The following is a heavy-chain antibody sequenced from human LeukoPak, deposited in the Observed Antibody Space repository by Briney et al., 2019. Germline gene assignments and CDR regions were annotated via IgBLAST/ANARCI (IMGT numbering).Heavy chain of an antibody. CDR2: IYSGGST. J-gene: IGHJ4*02. CDR3: ATRVSTSRSFDY. Sequence: GGSLRLSCAASGFTFTTYNMNWVRQAPGKGLEWVSVIYSGGSTYYADSVKGRFTISRDNSKNTLYLQMNSLRAEDTAVYYCATRVSTSRSFDYWGQGTLVTVSS. CDR1: GFTFTTYN. V-gene: IGHV3-53*01.